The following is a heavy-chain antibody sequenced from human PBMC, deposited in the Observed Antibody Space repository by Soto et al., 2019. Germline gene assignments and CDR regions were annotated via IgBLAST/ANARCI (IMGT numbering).Heavy chain of an antibody. CDR2: INAGFGAT. Sequence: QVQLEQSGAEVKKPGSSVKVSCKASGDTFGTYAISWMRRAPGQSLEWMGQINAGFGATDLAQMFQGRVTIAAGKSTTSVYMELSSLRSDDTAVYYCATDCSGGSCYGASGMDVWGQGTTVTVSS. V-gene: IGHV1-69*06. CDR3: ATDCSGGSCYGASGMDV. CDR1: GDTFGTYA. D-gene: IGHD2-15*01. J-gene: IGHJ6*02.